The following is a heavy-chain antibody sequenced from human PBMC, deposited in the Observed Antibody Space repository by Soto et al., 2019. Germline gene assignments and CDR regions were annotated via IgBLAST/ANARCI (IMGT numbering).Heavy chain of an antibody. CDR3: ARGGPTVTTSRYWFDP. V-gene: IGHV4-34*01. Sequence: SETLSLTCAVYGGSFSGYYWSWIRQPPGKGLEWIGEINHSGSTNYNPSLKSRVTISVDTSKNQLSLKLSSVTAADTAVYYCARGGPTVTTSRYWFDPWGQGTLVTVSS. J-gene: IGHJ5*02. CDR1: GGSFSGYY. D-gene: IGHD4-17*01. CDR2: INHSGST.